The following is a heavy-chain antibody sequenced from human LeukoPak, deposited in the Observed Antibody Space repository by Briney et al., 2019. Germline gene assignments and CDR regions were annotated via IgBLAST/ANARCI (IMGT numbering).Heavy chain of an antibody. CDR3: ARESKGSSTIDY. Sequence: GESLKISCAASGFTFSSYSMNWVRQAPGRGLEWVSSISSSSSYIYYADSVKGRFTISRDNAKNSLYLQMNSLRAEDTAVCYCARESKGSSTIDYWGQGTLVTVSS. V-gene: IGHV3-21*01. J-gene: IGHJ4*02. D-gene: IGHD6-13*01. CDR1: GFTFSSYS. CDR2: ISSSSSYI.